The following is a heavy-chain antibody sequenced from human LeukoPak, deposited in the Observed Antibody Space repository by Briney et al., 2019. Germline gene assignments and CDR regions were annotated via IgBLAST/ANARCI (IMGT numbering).Heavy chain of an antibody. CDR1: GYTFTGYY. D-gene: IGHD4-23*01. CDR2: INPNSGGT. V-gene: IGHV1-2*02. Sequence: GSVKVSCKASGYTFTGYYMHWVRQAPGQGLEWMGWINPNSGGTNYAQKFQGRVTMTRDTSISTAYMELSRLRSDDTAVYYCARAALGYGGKSGNDYWGQGTLVTVSS. CDR3: ARAALGYGGKSGNDY. J-gene: IGHJ4*02.